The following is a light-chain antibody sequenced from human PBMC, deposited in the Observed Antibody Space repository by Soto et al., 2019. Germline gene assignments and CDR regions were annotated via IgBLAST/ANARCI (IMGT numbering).Light chain of an antibody. CDR3: QTWGTGIQV. Sequence: QPVLTQSPSASASLGASVKLTCTLSSGHSSYAITWHQQQPEKGPRFLMKLNSDGSHTKGDGIPDRFSGSSSGAERYLIISSLQSEAEADYYCQTWGTGIQVFGGGTKLTVL. V-gene: IGLV4-69*01. CDR1: SGHSSYA. J-gene: IGLJ3*02. CDR2: LNSDGSH.